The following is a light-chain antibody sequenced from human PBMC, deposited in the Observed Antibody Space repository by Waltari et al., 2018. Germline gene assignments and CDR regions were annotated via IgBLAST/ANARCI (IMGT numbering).Light chain of an antibody. V-gene: IGKV1-5*03. J-gene: IGKJ1*01. Sequence: DIHVTQSPSSPSSSVGDRVSITSRASQSINSWLAWYHQKPGKAPKFLIYNTSHLVSWVPSRFSGSGSGTEFTLTISSLQPDDFATYYCQPWNSYFWTFGQGTKVEVK. CDR2: NTS. CDR3: QPWNSYFWT. CDR1: QSINSW.